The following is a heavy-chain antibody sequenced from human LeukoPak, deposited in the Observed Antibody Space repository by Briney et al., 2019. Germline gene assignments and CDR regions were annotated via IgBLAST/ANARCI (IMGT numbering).Heavy chain of an antibody. J-gene: IGHJ4*02. CDR2: INRSGTI. D-gene: IGHD5-24*01. CDR1: GFTFSDYY. V-gene: IGHV4-34*08. Sequence: PGGSLRLSCAASGFTFSDYYMDWVRQAPGKGLEWVGEINRSGTINYNPSLESRVTMSVDTSKNQLSLKLTSVTAADTAVYYCAATPQRDGPLNYWGQGTLVTVTS. CDR3: AATPQRDGPLNY.